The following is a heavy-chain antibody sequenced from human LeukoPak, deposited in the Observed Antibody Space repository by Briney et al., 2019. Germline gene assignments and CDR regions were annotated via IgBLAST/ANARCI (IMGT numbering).Heavy chain of an antibody. CDR1: GYNFTTYW. D-gene: IGHD5-24*01. J-gene: IGHJ6*02. Sequence: GESLKISCKASGYNFTTYWIAWVRQMPGKGLECMGIIYPDDSDTRYSPSFQGQVSISADKSISTAYLRWSSLKASDTAMYYCARHDRDGYNDYYYGMDVWGQGTTVSVSS. V-gene: IGHV5-51*01. CDR3: ARHDRDGYNDYYYGMDV. CDR2: IYPDDSDT.